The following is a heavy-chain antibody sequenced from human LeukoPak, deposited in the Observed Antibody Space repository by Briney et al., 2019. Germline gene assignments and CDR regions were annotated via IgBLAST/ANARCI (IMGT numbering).Heavy chain of an antibody. V-gene: IGHV3-23*01. CDR2: ISPRGTST. J-gene: IGHJ4*02. CDR1: GFTFSNSD. CDR3: AKSRAIDH. D-gene: IGHD2-21*01. Sequence: GGSLRLSCAASGFTFSNSDMTWVRPAPGKGLEWLSLISPRGTSTYYADSVKGRFTISRDNFKDMLFLQMNSLRAEDTAVYYCAKSRAIDHWGQGTLVIVSS.